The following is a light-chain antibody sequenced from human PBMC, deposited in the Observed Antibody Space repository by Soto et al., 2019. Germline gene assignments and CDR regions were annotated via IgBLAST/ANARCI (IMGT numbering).Light chain of an antibody. V-gene: IGKV1-39*01. CDR3: QQTSSTPVT. Sequence: IQLTQSPSPLSSSVGDGVTITCLSSQNINAYLNWYQQKPGKAPKLLIYAASSLQSGVPSRFSGSGSGTLFTLTISSLQPEDFATYYCQQTSSTPVTFGQGTRLE. J-gene: IGKJ5*01. CDR1: QNINAY. CDR2: AAS.